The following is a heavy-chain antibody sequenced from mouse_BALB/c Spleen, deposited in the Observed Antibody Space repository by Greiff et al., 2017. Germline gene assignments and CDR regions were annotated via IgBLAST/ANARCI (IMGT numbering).Heavy chain of an antibody. D-gene: IGHD2-14*01. J-gene: IGHJ4*01. CDR2: IDPANGNT. Sequence: VQLQQSGAELVKPGASVKLSCTASGFNIKDTYMHWVKQRPEQGLEWIGRIDPANGNTKYDPKFQSKDTITADTSSNTAYLQLSSLTSADTAGYYYARNYRRMEDWGQGTSVTVSS. CDR1: GFNIKDTY. CDR3: ARNYRRMED. V-gene: IGHV14-3*02.